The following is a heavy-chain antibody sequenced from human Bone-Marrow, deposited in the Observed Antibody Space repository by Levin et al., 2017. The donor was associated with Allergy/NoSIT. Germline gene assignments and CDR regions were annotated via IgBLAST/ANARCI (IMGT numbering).Heavy chain of an antibody. D-gene: IGHD6-13*01. Sequence: ESGPTLVKPTQTLTLTCTFSGLSLSTSGVGVGWIRQPPGKALEWPALIYWDDDKRYSPSLKSRLTITKDTSKNQVVLTMTNMDPVDTATYYGAHRRRIAAFDYWGQGTLVTVSS. CDR1: GLSLSTSGVG. J-gene: IGHJ4*02. V-gene: IGHV2-5*02. CDR2: IYWDDDK. CDR3: AHRRRIAAFDY.